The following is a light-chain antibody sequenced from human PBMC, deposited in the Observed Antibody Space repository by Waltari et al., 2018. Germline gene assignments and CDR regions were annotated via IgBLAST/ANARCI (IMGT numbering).Light chain of an antibody. V-gene: IGKV1-5*03. CDR1: QSISNW. CDR2: KAS. Sequence: DIQMTQSPSSLSASVGDRFTITCRASQSISNWLAWYQQKPGKAPKLLIYKASTLESGGPPGCSGRGSWTKFIRTISSLLPDDYATFYCQQYNSYSLVSFGGGTKVEIK. J-gene: IGKJ4*01. CDR3: QQYNSYSLVS.